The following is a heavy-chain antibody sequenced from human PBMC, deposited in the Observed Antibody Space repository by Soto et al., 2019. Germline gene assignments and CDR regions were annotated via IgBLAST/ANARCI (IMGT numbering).Heavy chain of an antibody. Sequence: PSETLSLTCAVSGDSISSDNWWSWVRQPPGKGLEWIAEIYHSGGTNYNPSLKSRVTILVDKSKNQFSLKLSSVTAADAAVYYCARNGYYSLDFWGQGTLVTAPQ. CDR1: GDSISSDNW. D-gene: IGHD3-22*01. V-gene: IGHV4-4*02. J-gene: IGHJ4*02. CDR2: IYHSGGT. CDR3: ARNGYYSLDF.